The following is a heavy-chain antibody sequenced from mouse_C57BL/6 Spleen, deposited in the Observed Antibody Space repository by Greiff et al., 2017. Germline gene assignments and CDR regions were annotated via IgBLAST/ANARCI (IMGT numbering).Heavy chain of an antibody. CDR2: IYPGGGYT. J-gene: IGHJ2*01. D-gene: IGHD2-3*01. CDR1: GYTFTNYW. Sequence: VKLMESGAELVRPGTSVKMSCKASGYTFTNYWIGWAKQRPGHGLEWIGDIYPGGGYTNYNEKFKGQATLTADKSSSTAYMQFSSLTSEDSAIYYCARFYDGYYFDYWGKGTTLTVSS. CDR3: ARFYDGYYFDY. V-gene: IGHV1-63*01.